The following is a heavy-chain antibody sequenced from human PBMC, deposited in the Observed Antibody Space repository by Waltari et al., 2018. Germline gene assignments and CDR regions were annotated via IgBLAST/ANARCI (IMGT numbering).Heavy chain of an antibody. Sequence: EVQLVESGGGLVQPGGSLRLSCAASGFTFSSYAMSWVRQAPGKGLEWVSGISGTGGARYYADSVKGRFTMSRDNSKNTLYLEMKSLRAEDTALYFCAKEREGGSYYYDSVEDYWGQGTLVTVSS. D-gene: IGHD3-22*01. CDR1: GFTFSSYA. V-gene: IGHV3-23*04. CDR3: AKEREGGSYYYDSVEDY. J-gene: IGHJ4*02. CDR2: ISGTGGAR.